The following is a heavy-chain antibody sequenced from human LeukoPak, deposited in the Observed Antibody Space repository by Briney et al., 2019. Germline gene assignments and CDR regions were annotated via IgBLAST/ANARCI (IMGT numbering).Heavy chain of an antibody. CDR1: GFTLNSYW. D-gene: IGHD1-14*01. V-gene: IGHV3-74*01. J-gene: IGHJ4*03. CDR3: TRGISGSRYFDY. Sequence: GGSLRLSCAASGFTLNSYWMHWVRQAPGKGLVWVSRVDFDGSNTNYADSVKGRFTISRDNAKNTLYLQMNSLRGEDTALYYCTRGISGSRYFDYWGQGTLVTVSS. CDR2: VDFDGSNT.